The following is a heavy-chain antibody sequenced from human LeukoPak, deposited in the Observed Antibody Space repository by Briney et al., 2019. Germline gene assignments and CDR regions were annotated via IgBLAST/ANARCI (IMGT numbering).Heavy chain of an antibody. D-gene: IGHD1-14*01. CDR2: ISSGGSTI. CDR3: VRGDQEASEPAFDY. Sequence: PGGSLRLSSAASGFTFSSYAMSWVRQAPGKGLEWVSYISSGGSTIYYADSVRGRFTISRDTAKNSLYLEMNSLRDEDTAMYYCVRGDQEASEPAFDYWGQGTLVTVSS. J-gene: IGHJ4*02. V-gene: IGHV3-48*02. CDR1: GFTFSSYA.